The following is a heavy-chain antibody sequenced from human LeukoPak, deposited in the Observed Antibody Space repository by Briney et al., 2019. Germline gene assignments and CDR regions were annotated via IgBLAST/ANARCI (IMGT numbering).Heavy chain of an antibody. CDR3: ARRHDYSNYPDY. J-gene: IGHJ4*02. CDR2: ISGSGGST. D-gene: IGHD4-11*01. Sequence: GGSLRLSCAASGFTFSSYAMSWVRQAPGKGLEWVSAISGSGGSTYYADSVKGRFTISRDNSKNTLYLQMNSLRAEDTAVYYCARRHDYSNYPDYWGQGTLVTVS. V-gene: IGHV3-23*01. CDR1: GFTFSSYA.